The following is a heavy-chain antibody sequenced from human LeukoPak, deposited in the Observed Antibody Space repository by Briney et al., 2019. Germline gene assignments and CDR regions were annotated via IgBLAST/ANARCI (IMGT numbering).Heavy chain of an antibody. Sequence: SETLSLTCAVYGGSFSGYYWSWIRQPPGKGLEWIGYIYYSGSTNYNPSLKSRVTISVDTSKNQFSLKLSSVTAADTAVYYCARAAREMATTPDFDYWGQGTLVTVSS. J-gene: IGHJ4*02. CDR1: GGSFSGYY. CDR3: ARAAREMATTPDFDY. D-gene: IGHD5-24*01. V-gene: IGHV4-59*01. CDR2: IYYSGST.